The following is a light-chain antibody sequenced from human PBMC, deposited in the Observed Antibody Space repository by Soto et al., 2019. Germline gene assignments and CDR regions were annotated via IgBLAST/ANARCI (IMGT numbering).Light chain of an antibody. CDR1: SSDVGGYNF. Sequence: QSVLTQPASVSGSPGQSITISCTGTSSDVGGYNFVSWYQQHPGKAPKFIIYDVRNRPSGVSNRFSGSRSGNTASLTISGLQAGDEADYYCSSYTSSSTVIFGGGTKLTVL. CDR2: DVR. V-gene: IGLV2-14*03. CDR3: SSYTSSSTVI. J-gene: IGLJ2*01.